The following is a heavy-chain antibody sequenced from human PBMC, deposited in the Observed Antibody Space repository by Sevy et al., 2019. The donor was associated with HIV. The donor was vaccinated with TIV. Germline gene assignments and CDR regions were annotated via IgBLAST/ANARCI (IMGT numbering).Heavy chain of an antibody. CDR3: ARDLPVWDSSSFYYYGMDV. D-gene: IGHD6-13*01. Sequence: ASVKVSCKASGYTFTSYGISWVRQAPGQGLEWMGWISAYNGNTNDAQKLQGRVTMTTDTSTSTAYMELRSLRSDDTAVYYCARDLPVWDSSSFYYYGMDVWGQGTTVTVSS. J-gene: IGHJ6*02. CDR2: ISAYNGNT. CDR1: GYTFTSYG. V-gene: IGHV1-18*01.